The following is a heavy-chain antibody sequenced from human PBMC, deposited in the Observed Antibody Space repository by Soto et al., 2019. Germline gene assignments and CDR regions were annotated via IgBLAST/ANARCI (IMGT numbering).Heavy chain of an antibody. V-gene: IGHV3-21*01. D-gene: IGHD2-21*02. Sequence: EVQLVESGGGLVKPGGSLRLSCAASGFTFSSYTMNWVRQAPGKGLEWVSSISRSSSYIYYADSVKGRFAIPRDNAKNSLYLQMNSLRDEDTAVYYWARDHGAWSLPEYWGQGKVVSVSS. CDR3: ARDHGAWSLPEY. CDR2: ISRSSSYI. J-gene: IGHJ4*02. CDR1: GFTFSSYT.